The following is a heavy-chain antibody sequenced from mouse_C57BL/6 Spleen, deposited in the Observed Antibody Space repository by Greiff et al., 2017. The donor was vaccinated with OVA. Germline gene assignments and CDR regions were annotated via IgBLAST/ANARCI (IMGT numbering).Heavy chain of an antibody. Sequence: VQLQQPGAELVKPGASVTLSCKASGYTFTSYWMHWVKQRPGQGLEWIGMIHPNSGSTNYNEKFKSKATLTVDKSSSTAYMQLSSLTSEDSAVYYCARENYYGSSSYYFDYWGQGTTLTVSS. D-gene: IGHD1-1*01. CDR1: GYTFTSYW. CDR3: ARENYYGSSSYYFDY. CDR2: IHPNSGST. V-gene: IGHV1-64*01. J-gene: IGHJ2*01.